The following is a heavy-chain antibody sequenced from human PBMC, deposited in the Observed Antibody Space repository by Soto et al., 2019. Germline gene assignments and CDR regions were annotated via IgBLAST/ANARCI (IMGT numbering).Heavy chain of an antibody. Sequence: PGGSLRLSCAASGFTFSSYWMSWVRQAPGKGLEWVANIKQDGSEKYYVDSVKGRFTISRDNAKNSLYLQMNSLRAEDTAVYYCARQSNKYSTDAFDIWGQGTMVTVSS. D-gene: IGHD6-6*01. CDR1: GFTFSSYW. V-gene: IGHV3-7*03. J-gene: IGHJ3*02. CDR2: IKQDGSEK. CDR3: ARQSNKYSTDAFDI.